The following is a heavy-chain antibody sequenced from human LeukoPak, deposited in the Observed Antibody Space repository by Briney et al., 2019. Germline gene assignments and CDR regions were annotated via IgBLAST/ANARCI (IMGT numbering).Heavy chain of an antibody. CDR3: ARDYYDSSGLDY. Sequence: PGGSLRLSCAASGFTFSSYSLNWVRQAPGKGLEWVSYISSSGDAIYYADSVKGRFTISRDNAKKSVYLEMNSLRAEDTAVYYCARDYYDSSGLDYWGQGTLVTVSS. CDR1: GFTFSSYS. CDR2: ISSSGDAI. D-gene: IGHD3-22*01. J-gene: IGHJ4*02. V-gene: IGHV3-48*04.